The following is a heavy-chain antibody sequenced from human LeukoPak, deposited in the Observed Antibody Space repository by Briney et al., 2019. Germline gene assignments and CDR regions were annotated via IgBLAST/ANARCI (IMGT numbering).Heavy chain of an antibody. CDR2: ISAYNGNT. CDR1: GYTFTSYG. V-gene: IGHV1-18*01. Sequence: ASVKVSCKASGYTFTSYGISWVRQAPGQGLEWMGWISAYNGNTNYAQKLQGRVTMTTDTSTSTAYMELRSLRSDDTAVYYCARDLRPYYYGSGSHNLFDPWGQGTLVTVSS. J-gene: IGHJ5*02. CDR3: ARDLRPYYYGSGSHNLFDP. D-gene: IGHD3-10*01.